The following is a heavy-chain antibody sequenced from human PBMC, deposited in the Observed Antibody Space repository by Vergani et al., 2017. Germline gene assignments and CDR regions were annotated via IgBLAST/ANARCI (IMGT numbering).Heavy chain of an antibody. CDR1: GASVNSYY. V-gene: IGHV4-59*02. J-gene: IGHJ4*02. D-gene: IGHD3-10*01. CDR3: ARARIYYGAGSPDY. CDR2: VSFRWDT. Sequence: QVKLQESGPGLVKPSETLSLTCTVSGASVNSYYWSWIRQPPGKGLEWMGYVSFRWDTLYDPSVTGRMTISLNTSSNQFSLYLTSVTAADTAVYYCARARIYYGAGSPDYWGQGTLVTVSA.